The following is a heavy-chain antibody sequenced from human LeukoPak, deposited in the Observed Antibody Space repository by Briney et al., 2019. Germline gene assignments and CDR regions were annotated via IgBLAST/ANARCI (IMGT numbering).Heavy chain of an antibody. CDR3: AREPTHYYYGMDV. J-gene: IGHJ6*02. CDR1: GFTFSSYS. V-gene: IGHV3-21*01. Sequence: GGSLRLSCAASGFTFSSYSMNWVRQAPGKGLEWVSSISSSSSYIYYADSVKGRFTISRDNAKNSLYLQMSSLRAEDTAVYYCAREPTHYYYGMDVWGQGTTVTVSS. CDR2: ISSSSSYI.